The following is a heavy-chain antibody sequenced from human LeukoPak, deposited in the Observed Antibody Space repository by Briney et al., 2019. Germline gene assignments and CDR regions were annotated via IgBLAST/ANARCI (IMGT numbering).Heavy chain of an antibody. D-gene: IGHD2-15*01. Sequence: ASVNVSCKASGGTFSSYAISWVRQAPGQGLEWMGGIIPIFGTANYAQKFQGRVTITTDESTSAAYMELSSLRSEDTAVYYCARRGWNYYYMDVWGKGTTVTVSS. CDR3: ARRGWNYYYMDV. CDR1: GGTFSSYA. CDR2: IIPIFGTA. V-gene: IGHV1-69*05. J-gene: IGHJ6*03.